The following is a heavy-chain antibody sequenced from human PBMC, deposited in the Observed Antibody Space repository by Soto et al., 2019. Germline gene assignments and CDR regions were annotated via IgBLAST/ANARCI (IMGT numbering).Heavy chain of an antibody. Sequence: GGSLRLSCAASGFTFDYYAMHWVRQAPGKGLEWVSGISWNSGSIGYADSVKGRFTISRDNAKNSLYLQMNSLRVEDTAFYYCAKDMVTXSIAIRPGDFYYYAMDVWGQGTTVTVSS. CDR3: AKDMVTXSIAIRPGDFYYYAMDV. J-gene: IGHJ6*02. CDR2: ISWNSGSI. D-gene: IGHD6-6*01. V-gene: IGHV3-9*01. CDR1: GFTFDYYA.